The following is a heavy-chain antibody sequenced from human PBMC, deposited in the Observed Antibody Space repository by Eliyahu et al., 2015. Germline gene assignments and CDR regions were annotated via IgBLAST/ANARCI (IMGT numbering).Heavy chain of an antibody. CDR3: ARVSYGGNPADY. CDR2: IYYSGST. V-gene: IGHV4-59*01. Sequence: QVQLQESGPGLVKPSETLSLTCTVSGGSISSYYWSWIRQPPGKGLEWIGYIYYSGSTNYNPSLKSRVTISVDTSKNQFSLKLNSMTAADTAVYYCARVSYGGNPADYWGQGSLVTVSS. D-gene: IGHD4-23*01. J-gene: IGHJ4*02. CDR1: GGSISSYY.